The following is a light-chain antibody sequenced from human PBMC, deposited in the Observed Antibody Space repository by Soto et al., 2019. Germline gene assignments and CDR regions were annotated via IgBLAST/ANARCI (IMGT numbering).Light chain of an antibody. J-gene: IGKJ1*01. CDR3: QQYNSYSWT. CDR1: QSISSW. V-gene: IGKV1-5*01. CDR2: DAS. Sequence: DIQMTQSPSTLSASVGDRFTITCRASQSISSWLAWYQQKPGKATKLMIYDASSLESGVPPRFSGSGSGTEFTLTISSLQPDDFATYYCQQYNSYSWTFGQGTKVEI.